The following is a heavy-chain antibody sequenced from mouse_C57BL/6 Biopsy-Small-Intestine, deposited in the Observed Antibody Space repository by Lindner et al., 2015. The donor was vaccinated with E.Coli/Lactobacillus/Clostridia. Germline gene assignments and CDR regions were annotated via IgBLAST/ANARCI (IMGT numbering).Heavy chain of an antibody. J-gene: IGHJ3*01. CDR2: INPGSGGT. D-gene: IGHD4-1*02. Sequence: VQLQESGAELVRPGTSVKVSCKASGYAFTNYLIEWVKQRPGQGLEWIGVINPGSGGTNYNEKFKGKATLTADKSSSTAYMQLSSLTSEDSAVYFCARFSTGAGAWFAYWGQGDSGHCLC. CDR1: GYAFTNYL. V-gene: IGHV1-54*01. CDR3: ARFSTGAGAWFAY.